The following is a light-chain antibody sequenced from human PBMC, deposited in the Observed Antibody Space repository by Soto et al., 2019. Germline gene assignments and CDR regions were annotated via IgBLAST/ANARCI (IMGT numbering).Light chain of an antibody. J-gene: IGLJ3*02. CDR3: QSYDSSLSGSGV. Sequence: QSVLTQPPSVSGAPGQRVTISCTGSSSNIGAGYDVHWYQQLPGTATKLLIYGNSNRPSGVPDRFSGSQSGTSDSLAITGLQAEDEADYYCQSYDSSLSGSGVFGGGTKLTVL. CDR2: GNS. V-gene: IGLV1-40*01. CDR1: SSNIGAGYD.